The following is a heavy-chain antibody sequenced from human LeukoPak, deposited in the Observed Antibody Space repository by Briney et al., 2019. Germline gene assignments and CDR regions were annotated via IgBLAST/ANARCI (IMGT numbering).Heavy chain of an antibody. J-gene: IGHJ4*02. D-gene: IGHD3-16*01. CDR2: IKHSGST. V-gene: IGHV4-34*01. Sequence: SETLSLTCAVCGGSFSGYYWSWIRQPPGKGLEWIGEIKHSGSTNYNPSLKSRVTISVDTSKNQFSLKLSSVTAADTAVYYCARGRTGGGFDYWGQGTLVTVSS. CDR1: GGSFSGYY. CDR3: ARGRTGGGFDY.